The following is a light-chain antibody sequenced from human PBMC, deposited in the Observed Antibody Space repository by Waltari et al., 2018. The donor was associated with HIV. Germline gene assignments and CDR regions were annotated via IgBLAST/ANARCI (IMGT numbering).Light chain of an antibody. CDR2: EVR. Sequence: QSALTQPASVSGSLGQSITISCTGSSSDVGAYKYVSWYQQHPGKAPTLIIYEVRDRPLGVSNRFSGSKSGNTASLTISGLRAEDEATYYCSSYTVTSTLIFGGGTDLTV. CDR3: SSYTVTSTLI. CDR1: SSDVGAYKY. V-gene: IGLV2-14*01. J-gene: IGLJ2*01.